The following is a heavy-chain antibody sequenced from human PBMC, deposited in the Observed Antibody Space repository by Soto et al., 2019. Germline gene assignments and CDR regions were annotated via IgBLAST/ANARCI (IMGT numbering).Heavy chain of an antibody. CDR1: GFTFDDYT. V-gene: IGHV3-43*01. J-gene: IGHJ6*02. D-gene: IGHD6-19*01. CDR3: AKDGAVAGPSSLYGMDV. CDR2: ISWDGGST. Sequence: EVQLVESGGVVVQPGGSLRLSCAASGFTFDDYTMHWVRQAPGKGLEWVSLISWDGGSTYYADSVKGRFTISRDNSKNSLYLQMNSLRTEDTALYYCAKDGAVAGPSSLYGMDVWGQGTTVTVSS.